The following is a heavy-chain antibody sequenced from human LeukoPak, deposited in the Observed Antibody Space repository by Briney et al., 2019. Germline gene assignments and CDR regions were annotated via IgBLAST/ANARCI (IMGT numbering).Heavy chain of an antibody. D-gene: IGHD4-23*01. J-gene: IGHJ4*02. CDR3: ARDPGTVVTLNFDF. Sequence: SQTLSVTCAITGGSVSTNSATWNWIRQSPSRGLEWLERTHYRSKWYRDYAVSVKSRISINPDTSKNQFSLQLNSVTPEDTAVYYCARDPGTVVTLNFDFWGQGTLVIVSS. CDR1: GGSVSTNSAT. CDR2: THYRSKWYR. V-gene: IGHV6-1*01.